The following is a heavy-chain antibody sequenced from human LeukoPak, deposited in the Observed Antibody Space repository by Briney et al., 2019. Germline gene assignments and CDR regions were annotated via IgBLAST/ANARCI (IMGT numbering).Heavy chain of an antibody. CDR1: GFTFSSYA. CDR2: ISYDGRNK. Sequence: GGSLRLSCAASGFTFSSYAMNWVRQAPGKGLEWVAVISYDGRNKYYADSVKGRFTISRDNAKNSLYLQMNSLTDEDTAVYYCAAYSNYAYSFDPWGQGTLVTVSS. J-gene: IGHJ5*02. CDR3: AAYSNYAYSFDP. V-gene: IGHV3-30*04. D-gene: IGHD4-4*01.